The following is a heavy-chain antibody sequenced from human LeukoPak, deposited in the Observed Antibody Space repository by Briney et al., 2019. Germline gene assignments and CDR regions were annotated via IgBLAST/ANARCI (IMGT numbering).Heavy chain of an antibody. CDR3: ARDQAAAGRNWFDP. D-gene: IGHD6-13*01. V-gene: IGHV4-59*01. CDR1: GGSIGSYY. Sequence: SETLSLTCIVSGGSIGSYYWSWIRQPPGKGLEWIGYIYYSGSTNYNPSLKSRVTISVDTSKNQFSLKLSSVTAADTAVYYCARDQAAAGRNWFDPWGQGTLVTVSS. CDR2: IYYSGST. J-gene: IGHJ5*02.